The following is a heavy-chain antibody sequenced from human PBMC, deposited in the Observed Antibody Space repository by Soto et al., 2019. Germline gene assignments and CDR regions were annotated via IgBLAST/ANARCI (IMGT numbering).Heavy chain of an antibody. CDR2: ISGSGGST. CDR1: GFTFSSYA. CDR3: AKKLLLDTGMVE. J-gene: IGHJ4*02. V-gene: IGHV3-23*01. D-gene: IGHD5-18*01. Sequence: EVQLLESGGGLVQPGGSLRLSCAASGFTFSSYAMSWVRQAPGKGLEWVSAISGSGGSTYYADSVKGRFTISRDNSKNTLYVQISSLIVEDTAVYYCAKKLLLDTGMVEWGQGTLVIVSS.